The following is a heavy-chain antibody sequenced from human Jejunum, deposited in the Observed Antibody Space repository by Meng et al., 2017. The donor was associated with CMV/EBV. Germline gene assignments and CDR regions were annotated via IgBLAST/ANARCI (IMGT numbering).Heavy chain of an antibody. D-gene: IGHD1-26*01. CDR2: VHLSGRT. J-gene: IGHJ6*02. Sequence: GGSLYGDYWSWIRQPPGKGLEWIGEVHLSGRTNYSPSLKSRVTISVDTSKSQFSLKLNSLTTTDTAVYYCARYTWEVHPYYGFDVWGQGTTVTVSS. V-gene: IGHV4-34*01. CDR3: ARYTWEVHPYYGFDV. CDR1: GGSLYGDY.